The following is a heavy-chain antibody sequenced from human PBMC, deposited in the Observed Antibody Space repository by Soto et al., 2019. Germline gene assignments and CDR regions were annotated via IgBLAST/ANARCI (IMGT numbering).Heavy chain of an antibody. J-gene: IGHJ3*02. D-gene: IGHD3-10*01. V-gene: IGHV1-18*01. CDR3: VRLGSIYGFDAFEI. CDR1: GYNFITYG. Sequence: QGQLVQSGVEVKKPGASVKVSCEASGYNFITYGITWVRQAPGQGLEWMGWISPYNTNTDYAQKLQGRDTMTTNTSTNTTSMELRNLRSDDTAVYYCVRLGSIYGFDAFEIRGQGTVVTVSS. CDR2: ISPYNTNT.